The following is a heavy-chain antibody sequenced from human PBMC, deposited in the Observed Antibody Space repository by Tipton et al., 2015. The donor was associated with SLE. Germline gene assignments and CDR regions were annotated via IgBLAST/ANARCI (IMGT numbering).Heavy chain of an antibody. J-gene: IGHJ4*02. Sequence: LRLSCTVSGGSISSHYWSWTRQPPGKGLEWIGYIYYSGGTYYNPSLKSRVTISVDTSKNQFSLKLSSVTAADTAVYYCARDPFGAYYGDYEGFWGQGTLVTVSS. D-gene: IGHD4-17*01. V-gene: IGHV4-59*11. CDR1: GGSISSHY. CDR3: ARDPFGAYYGDYEGF. CDR2: IYYSGGT.